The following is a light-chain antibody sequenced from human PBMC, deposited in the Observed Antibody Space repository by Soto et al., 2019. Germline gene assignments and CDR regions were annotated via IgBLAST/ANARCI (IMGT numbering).Light chain of an antibody. CDR3: CSYSGTNSNVI. J-gene: IGLJ2*01. CDR1: YSDIGDYNY. CDR2: EVS. Sequence: QSALTQPPSASGSPGQSVTISCAGSYSDIGDYNYVSWYQQHPGKVPKLIISEVSKRPSGVPARFSGSKSGYTASLTVSDLQPADEAVYYCCSYSGTNSNVIFGGGTKVTVL. V-gene: IGLV2-8*01.